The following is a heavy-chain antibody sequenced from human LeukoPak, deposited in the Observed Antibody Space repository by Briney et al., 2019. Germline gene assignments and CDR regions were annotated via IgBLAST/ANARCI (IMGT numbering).Heavy chain of an antibody. V-gene: IGHV3-21*01. CDR2: ISSSSSYI. Sequence: PGGSLRLSCAASGFTFGSYSMNWVRQAPGKGLEWVSSISSSSSYIYYADSVKGRFTISRDNAKNSLYLQMNSQRAEDTAVYYCAREVVTALVWFDPWGQGTLVTVSS. D-gene: IGHD4-23*01. CDR3: AREVVTALVWFDP. J-gene: IGHJ5*02. CDR1: GFTFGSYS.